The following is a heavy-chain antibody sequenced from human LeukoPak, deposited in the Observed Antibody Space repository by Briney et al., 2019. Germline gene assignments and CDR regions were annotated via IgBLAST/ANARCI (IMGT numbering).Heavy chain of an antibody. CDR3: VKGQRSSGWF. J-gene: IGHJ4*02. V-gene: IGHV3-23*01. CDR1: GFTFSSSA. Sequence: GGSLRLSCAASGFTFSSSAMSWVRQSPGKGLEWVPGIGSSGVTTYYADSVKGRFTISRDNSKNTVWLQMNSLRAEDTAVYYCVKGQRSSGWFWGQGTQVTVSS. D-gene: IGHD6-19*01. CDR2: IGSSGVTT.